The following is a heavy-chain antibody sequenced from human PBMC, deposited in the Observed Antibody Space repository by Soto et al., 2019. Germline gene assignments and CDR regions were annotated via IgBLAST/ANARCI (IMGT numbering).Heavy chain of an antibody. Sequence: EQLVESGGGLVQPGGSLRLSCAASGFTFTDYALHWVRQAPGKGLEYVSAVSGNADRTYYANSVKGRFTISRDNSKNMLYLQMGSLRNEDTAVYYCARLYGSGVWGQGTLVTVSS. CDR1: GFTFTDYA. CDR3: ARLYGSGV. CDR2: VSGNADRT. J-gene: IGHJ4*02. D-gene: IGHD3-10*01. V-gene: IGHV3-64*01.